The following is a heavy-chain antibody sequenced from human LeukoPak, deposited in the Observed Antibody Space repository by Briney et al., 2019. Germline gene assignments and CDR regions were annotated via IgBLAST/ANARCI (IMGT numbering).Heavy chain of an antibody. CDR1: GFTLSRYA. V-gene: IGHV3-64D*06. D-gene: IGHD6-13*01. CDR2: ISSNGGST. J-gene: IGHJ4*02. Sequence: PGGSLRLSYSASGFTLSRYAMHWVRHAPGKGLEYVSDISSNGGSTYYADSVKGRFTISRDNSKNTLYLQMSSLRAEDTAVYYCVKDAAMYSSSWYGDYWGQGTLVTVSS. CDR3: VKDAAMYSSSWYGDY.